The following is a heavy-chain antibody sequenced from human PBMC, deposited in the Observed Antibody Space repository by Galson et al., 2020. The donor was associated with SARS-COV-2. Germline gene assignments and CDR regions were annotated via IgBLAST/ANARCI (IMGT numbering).Heavy chain of an antibody. J-gene: IGHJ5*02. D-gene: IGHD3-3*01. V-gene: IGHV3-48*03. CDR2: ISSRGSTI. Sequence: GGSLRLSCAASGFTFSSYEMNWVRQAPGKGLEWVSYISSRGSTIYYADSVKGRFTISRDNAKNSLYLQMNSLRAEDTAVYYCARGGITIFGVVMTTFWFDPWGQGTLVTVSS. CDR3: ARGGITIFGVVMTTFWFDP. CDR1: GFTFSSYE.